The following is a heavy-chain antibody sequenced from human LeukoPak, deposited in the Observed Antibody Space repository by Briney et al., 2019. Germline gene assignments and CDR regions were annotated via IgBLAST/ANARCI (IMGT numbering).Heavy chain of an antibody. CDR1: GFTFSSYW. CDR2: VNSDGSST. V-gene: IGHV3-74*01. J-gene: IGHJ6*02. CDR3: ARQYSYGLDV. Sequence: GGSLRLSCAASGFTFSSYWMHWVRQAPGKGLVWVSRVNSDGSSTTYADSVKGRFTISRDNAKYTLYLQMNSLRAEDTAVYYCARQYSYGLDVWGQGTTVTVSS. D-gene: IGHD2/OR15-2a*01.